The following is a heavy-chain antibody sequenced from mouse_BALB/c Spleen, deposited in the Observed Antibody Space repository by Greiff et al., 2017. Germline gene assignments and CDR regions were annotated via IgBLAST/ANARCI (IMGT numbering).Heavy chain of an antibody. V-gene: IGHV1-69*02. CDR3: ARYDYGSGH. Sequence: QVQLQQPGAELVKPGASVKLSCKASGYTFTSYWMHLVKQRPGQGLEWIGEIDPSDSYTNYNQKFKGKATLTVDKSSSTAYMQLSSLTSEDSAVYYCARYDYGSGHWGQGTLVTVSA. J-gene: IGHJ3*01. CDR2: IDPSDSYT. CDR1: GYTFTSYW. D-gene: IGHD1-1*01.